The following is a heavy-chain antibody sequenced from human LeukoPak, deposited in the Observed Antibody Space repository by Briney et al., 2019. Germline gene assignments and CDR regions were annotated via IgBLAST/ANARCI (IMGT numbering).Heavy chain of an antibody. Sequence: ASVKVSCKASGYTFTGYYIHWVRQAPGQGLEWMGWINPKSGGTNYAQKFRGRVTMTRDTSISTGYMELSRLRSDDTAVYYCARLLGDSSWGQGTLVTVSS. V-gene: IGHV1-2*02. CDR3: ARLLGDSS. CDR2: INPKSGGT. J-gene: IGHJ5*02. D-gene: IGHD1-26*01. CDR1: GYTFTGYY.